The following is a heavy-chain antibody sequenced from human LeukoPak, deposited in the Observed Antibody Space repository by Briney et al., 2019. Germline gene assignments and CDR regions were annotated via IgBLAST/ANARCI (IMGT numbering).Heavy chain of an antibody. V-gene: IGHV4-39*01. CDR1: RGSISSRRDY. Sequence: SETLSFTCTVSRGSISSRRDYWWAWIRQPPGQGLEWIGSVYHSGSTYSNPSLKSRLTISVDTSKDQFSLNLTSVTAADTAVYYCARQRAGGAWAFDYWGQGTLLTVPS. CDR3: ARQRAGGAWAFDY. CDR2: VYHSGST. J-gene: IGHJ4*02. D-gene: IGHD1-26*01.